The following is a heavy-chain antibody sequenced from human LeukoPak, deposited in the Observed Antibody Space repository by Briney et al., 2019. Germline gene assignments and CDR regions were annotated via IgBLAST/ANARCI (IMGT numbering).Heavy chain of an antibody. J-gene: IGHJ6*03. V-gene: IGHV4-61*02. CDR3: AREAVGSLSMVRGVGYYYYYMDV. CDR1: GGSISSGSYY. Sequence: SETLSLTCTVSGGSISSGSYYWSWIRQPAGKGLEWIGRIYTSGSTNYNPSLKSRVTISVDTSKNQFSLKLSSVTAADTAVYYCAREAVGSLSMVRGVGYYYYYMDVWGKGTTVTVSS. CDR2: IYTSGST. D-gene: IGHD3-10*01.